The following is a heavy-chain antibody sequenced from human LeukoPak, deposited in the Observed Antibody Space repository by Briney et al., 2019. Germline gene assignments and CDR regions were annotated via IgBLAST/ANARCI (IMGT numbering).Heavy chain of an antibody. CDR3: ARDWDGRDSDRSGYYPRWFDP. V-gene: IGHV4-4*02. Sequence: SETLSLTCAVSGGSITRTNWWPWVRQPPGKGLEWIGEVYHNGRTNYNPSLQSRITISVDKSKNQFSLNLTSVTAADTAIYYCARDWDGRDSDRSGYYPRWFDPWGQGALVTVSS. J-gene: IGHJ5*02. CDR2: VYHNGRT. CDR1: GGSITRTNW. D-gene: IGHD3-22*01.